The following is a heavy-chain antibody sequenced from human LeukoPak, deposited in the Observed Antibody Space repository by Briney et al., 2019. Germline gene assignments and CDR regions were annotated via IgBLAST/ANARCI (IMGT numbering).Heavy chain of an antibody. Sequence: GRSLRLSCAASGFTFSSYGMHWVRQAPGKGLEWVSVIYSGGSTYYADSVKGRFTISRDNSKNTLYLQMNSLRAEDTAVYYCARDGDYYDSSGSYWGQGTLVTVSS. D-gene: IGHD3-22*01. CDR3: ARDGDYYDSSGSY. J-gene: IGHJ4*02. CDR1: GFTFSSYG. V-gene: IGHV3-53*01. CDR2: IYSGGST.